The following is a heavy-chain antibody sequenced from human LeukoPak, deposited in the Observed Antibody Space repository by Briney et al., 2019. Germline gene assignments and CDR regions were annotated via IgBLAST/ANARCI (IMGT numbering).Heavy chain of an antibody. Sequence: ASVKVSCKTSGYSFTRYAISWVRQAPGQGLEWMGWISTYDGTTNYPQKVQGRVTMPTDTSTTTAYTELRSLTSDDTAIYFCARDMIAARPNWFDRWGQGTLVTVSS. CDR1: GYSFTRYA. CDR3: ARDMIAARPNWFDR. CDR2: ISTYDGTT. D-gene: IGHD6-6*01. J-gene: IGHJ5*02. V-gene: IGHV1-18*01.